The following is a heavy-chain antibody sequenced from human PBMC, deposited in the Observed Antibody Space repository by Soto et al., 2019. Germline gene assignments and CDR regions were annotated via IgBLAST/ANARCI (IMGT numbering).Heavy chain of an antibody. D-gene: IGHD2-21*01. CDR2: IYFSGST. J-gene: IGHJ5*02. CDR1: GESINNGAYY. CDR3: ARDRPIRDSRSPSFDP. V-gene: IGHV4-31*03. Sequence: SETLSLTCSVSGESINNGAYYWNWIRQYPDKRLEWIGYIYFSGSTFYAPSLRGRVTISADTSNNQFSLNLNSVTVADTAIYYCARDRPIRDSRSPSFDPWGPGIQIT.